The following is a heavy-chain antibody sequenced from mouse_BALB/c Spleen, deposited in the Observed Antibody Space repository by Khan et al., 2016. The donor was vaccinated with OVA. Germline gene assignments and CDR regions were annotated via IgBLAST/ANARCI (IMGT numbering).Heavy chain of an antibody. CDR3: TRRGLYGIFVY. CDR2: INPSTDYP. J-gene: IGHJ3*01. V-gene: IGHV1-7*01. D-gene: IGHD2-1*01. Sequence: QVQLQQSGTELAKPGASVKMSCKASGYTFISYWMHWVKQRPGQGLEWIGYINPSTDYPEYNQKFKDKATLTTDKSSNTAYMQLSSLTSEDSAVYYGTRRGLYGIFVYWGQGTRVTVSA. CDR1: GYTFISYW.